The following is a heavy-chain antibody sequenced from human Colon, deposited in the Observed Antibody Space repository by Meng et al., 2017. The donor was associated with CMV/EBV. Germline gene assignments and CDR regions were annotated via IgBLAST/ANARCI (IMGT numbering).Heavy chain of an antibody. CDR3: ARDTPHNAFDP. V-gene: IGHV3-74*01. CDR2: IDRDGSDI. CDR1: GFSFNTNW. Sequence: GGSLRLSCTASGFSFNTNWMHWVRQAPGGGLVWLSRIDRDGSDIIYADSVKGRFTVSRDNDRNIMHLQMNNLRDEDTAVYYCARDTPHNAFDPWGQGALVTVSS. D-gene: IGHD2-15*01. J-gene: IGHJ5*02.